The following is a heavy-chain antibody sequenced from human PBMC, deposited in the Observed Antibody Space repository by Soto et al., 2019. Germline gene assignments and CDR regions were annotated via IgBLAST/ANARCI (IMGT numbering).Heavy chain of an antibody. V-gene: IGHV3-21*01. CDR2: ISTSRSSI. CDR3: ARGRPGELNYFDY. Sequence: PGGALRLCCAASDVTFSSYSMDWVRQASGKRLASVSSISTSRSSIYYADSVTGRFTISRDNAQNSLYLQMNSLRAEDPAVYYCARGRPGELNYFDYWGQGTLVTVSS. CDR1: DVTFSSYS. D-gene: IGHD3-10*01. J-gene: IGHJ4*02.